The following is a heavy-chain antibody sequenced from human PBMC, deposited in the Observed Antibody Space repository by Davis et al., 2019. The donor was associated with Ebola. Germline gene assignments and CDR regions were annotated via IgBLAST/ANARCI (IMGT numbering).Heavy chain of an antibody. CDR2: IVVGSGNT. D-gene: IGHD1-1*01. CDR1: GFTFTSSA. V-gene: IGHV1-58*02. Sequence: SVKVSCKASGFTFTSSAMQWVRQARGQRLEWIGWIVVGSGNTNYAQKFQERVTITRDMSTRTAYMELSSLRSEDTAVYYCAADPGYRYYYGMDVWGQGTTVTVSS. CDR3: AADPGYRYYYGMDV. J-gene: IGHJ6*02.